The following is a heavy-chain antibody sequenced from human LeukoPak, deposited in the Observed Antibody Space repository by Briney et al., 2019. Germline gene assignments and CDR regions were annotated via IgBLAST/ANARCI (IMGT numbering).Heavy chain of an antibody. CDR2: ISAYNGNT. D-gene: IGHD2-2*02. Sequence: ASVKVSCKASGYTFSSYGISWVRQAPGQGLEWMGWISAYNGNTNYAQKLQGRVTMTTDTSTSTAYMELRSLRSDDTAVYYCARVGCSSTSCSTNYGMDVWGQGTTVTVSS. V-gene: IGHV1-18*01. CDR3: ARVGCSSTSCSTNYGMDV. J-gene: IGHJ6*02. CDR1: GYTFSSYG.